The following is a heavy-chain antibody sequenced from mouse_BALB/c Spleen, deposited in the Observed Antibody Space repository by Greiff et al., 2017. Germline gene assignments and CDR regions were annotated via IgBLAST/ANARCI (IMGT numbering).Heavy chain of an antibody. CDR3: ARTGLWLRRFYYFDY. V-gene: IGHV1-7*01. Sequence: QVQLKQSGAELAKPGASVKMSCKASGYTFTSYWMHWVKQRPGQGLEWIGYINPSTGYTEYNQKFKDKATLTADKSSSTAYMQLSSLTSEDSAVYYCARTGLWLRRFYYFDYWGQGTTLTVSS. D-gene: IGHD2-2*01. CDR2: INPSTGYT. CDR1: GYTFTSYW. J-gene: IGHJ2*01.